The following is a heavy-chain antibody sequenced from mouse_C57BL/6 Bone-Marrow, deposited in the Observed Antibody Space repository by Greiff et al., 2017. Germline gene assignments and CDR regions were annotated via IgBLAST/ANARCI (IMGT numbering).Heavy chain of an antibody. CDR1: GFNIKDDY. D-gene: IGHD1-1*01. J-gene: IGHJ3*01. CDR2: IDPENGDT. V-gene: IGHV14-4*01. CDR3: TRSCWFAY. Sequence: EVQLQESGAELVRPGASVKLSCTASGFNIKDDYMPWVKQRPEQGLEWIGWIDPENGDTEYASKFQGKATITADTSSNTAYLQLSSLTSEDTAVYYCTRSCWFAYWGQGTLVTVSA.